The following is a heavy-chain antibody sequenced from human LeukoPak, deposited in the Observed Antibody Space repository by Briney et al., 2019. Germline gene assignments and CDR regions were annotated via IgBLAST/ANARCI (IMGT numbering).Heavy chain of an antibody. CDR1: GFTFSGSA. CDR3: TRQKITMVRGVTPSPFDP. CDR2: IRSKANSYAT. D-gene: IGHD3-10*01. V-gene: IGHV3-73*01. J-gene: IGHJ5*02. Sequence: GGSLRLSCAASGFTFSGSAMHWVPQASGKGLEWVGRIRSKANSYATAYAASVKGKFTISRDDSKNTAYLQMNSLKTEDTAVYYCTRQKITMVRGVTPSPFDPWGQGTLVTVSS.